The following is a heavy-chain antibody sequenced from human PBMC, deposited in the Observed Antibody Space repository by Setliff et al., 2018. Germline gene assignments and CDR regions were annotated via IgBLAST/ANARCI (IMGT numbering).Heavy chain of an antibody. Sequence: GSLRLSCAASGFTFSSYAMHWVRQAPGKGLEYVSAISSNGGSTYYADSVKGRFTISRDNSKNTLYLQMGSLRGEDMAVYYCARDSATQYDFWSGPQYYYYMDVWGKGTTVTVSS. V-gene: IGHV3-64*02. CDR3: ARDSATQYDFWSGPQYYYYMDV. CDR1: GFTFSSYA. D-gene: IGHD3-3*01. CDR2: ISSNGGST. J-gene: IGHJ6*03.